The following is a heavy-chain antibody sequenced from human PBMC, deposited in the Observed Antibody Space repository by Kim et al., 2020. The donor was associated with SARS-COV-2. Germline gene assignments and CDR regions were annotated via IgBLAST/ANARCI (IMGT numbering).Heavy chain of an antibody. J-gene: IGHJ4*02. V-gene: IGHV3-23*01. CDR2: ISGSGGST. CDR1: GFTFSSYA. Sequence: GGSLRLSCAASGFTFSSYAMSWVRQAPGKGLEWVSAISGSGGSTYYADSVKGRFTISRDNSKNTLYLQMNSLRAEDTAVYYCANHLGYCSSTSCFTPLGYWGQGTLVTVSS. D-gene: IGHD2-2*01. CDR3: ANHLGYCSSTSCFTPLGY.